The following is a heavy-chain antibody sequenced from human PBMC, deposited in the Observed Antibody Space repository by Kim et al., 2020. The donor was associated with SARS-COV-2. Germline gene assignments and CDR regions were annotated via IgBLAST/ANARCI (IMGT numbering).Heavy chain of an antibody. D-gene: IGHD3-3*01. CDR3: ARRILITIFGVVAHLDY. Sequence: SETLSLTCTVSGGSISSGGYYWSWIRQHPGKGLEWIGCIYYSGSTYYNPSLKSRVTISVDTSKNQFSLKLSSVTAADTAVYYCARRILITIFGVVAHLDYWGQGTLVTVSS. V-gene: IGHV4-31*03. CDR2: IYYSGST. J-gene: IGHJ4*02. CDR1: GGSISSGGYY.